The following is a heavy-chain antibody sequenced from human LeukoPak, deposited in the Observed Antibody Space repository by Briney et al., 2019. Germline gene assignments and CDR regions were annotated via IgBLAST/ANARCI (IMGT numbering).Heavy chain of an antibody. CDR2: INPNSGGT. Sequence: ASVKVSCKASGYTFTSYGISWVRQAPGQGLEWMGWINPNSGGTNYAQKFQGRVTMTRDTSISTAYMELSRLRSDDTAVYYRAAGSVAGTFGAFDIWGQGTMVTVSS. J-gene: IGHJ3*02. CDR3: AAGSVAGTFGAFDI. D-gene: IGHD6-19*01. V-gene: IGHV1-2*02. CDR1: GYTFTSYG.